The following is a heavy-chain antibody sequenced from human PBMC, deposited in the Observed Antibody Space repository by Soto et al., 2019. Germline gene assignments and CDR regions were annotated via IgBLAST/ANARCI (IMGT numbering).Heavy chain of an antibody. V-gene: IGHV5-51*01. J-gene: IGHJ4*02. CDR3: ARHLIFDKGWPRFFDY. CDR2: INPVDSDT. Sequence: GESLKISCKGSESTFTNYWIGWARQMPGEGLEWMGIINPVDSDTRYSPSFQGQVTISADKSMNTAYLQWSSLEASDTAMYYCARHLIFDKGWPRFFDYWGQGSLVTVSS. D-gene: IGHD3-3*01. CDR1: ESTFTNYW.